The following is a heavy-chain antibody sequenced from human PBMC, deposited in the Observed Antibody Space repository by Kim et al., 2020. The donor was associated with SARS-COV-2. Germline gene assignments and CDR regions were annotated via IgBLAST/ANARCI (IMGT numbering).Heavy chain of an antibody. Sequence: SETLSLTCTVSGGSISSSSYYWGWICQPPGKGLEWIGSIYYSGSTYYNPSLKSRVTISVDTSKNQFSLKLSSVTAADTAVYYCARVGGLSGWYRFGVGWFDPWGQGTLVTVSS. V-gene: IGHV4-39*07. CDR2: IYYSGST. J-gene: IGHJ5*02. CDR1: GGSISSSSYY. D-gene: IGHD6-19*01. CDR3: ARVGGLSGWYRFGVGWFDP.